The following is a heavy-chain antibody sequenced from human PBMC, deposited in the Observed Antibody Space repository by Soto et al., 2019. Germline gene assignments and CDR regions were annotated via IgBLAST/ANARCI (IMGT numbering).Heavy chain of an antibody. J-gene: IGHJ5*02. CDR3: ASRRYYYDSSGYPGS. D-gene: IGHD3-22*01. Sequence: GGSLRLSCAASGFTFSSYEMNWVRQAPGKGLEWVSYISSSGSTIYYADSVKGRFTISRDNAKNSLYLQMNSLRAEDTAVYYCASRRYYYDSSGYPGSWGQGTLVTVSS. CDR2: ISSSGSTI. CDR1: GFTFSSYE. V-gene: IGHV3-48*03.